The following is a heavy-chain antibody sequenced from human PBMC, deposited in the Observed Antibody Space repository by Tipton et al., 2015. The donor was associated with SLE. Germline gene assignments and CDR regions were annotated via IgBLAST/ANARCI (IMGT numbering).Heavy chain of an antibody. CDR1: GYSFTNYY. J-gene: IGHJ4*02. CDR3: TRGLRFTMVQGVEY. D-gene: IGHD3-10*01. CDR2: IVPSGGST. Sequence: QLVQSGAEVKKPGASVTVSCKASGYSFTNYYIHWARQAPGQGLEWMGVIVPSGGSTTYAQRLQGRVSMTRDKSTSTVYMKLSSLSLDDTAVYYCTRGLRFTMVQGVEYWGQVSLVTVSS. V-gene: IGHV1-46*01.